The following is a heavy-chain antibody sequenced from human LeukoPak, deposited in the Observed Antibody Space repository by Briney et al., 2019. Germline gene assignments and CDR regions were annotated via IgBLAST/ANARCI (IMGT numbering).Heavy chain of an antibody. V-gene: IGHV1-2*06. J-gene: IGHJ4*02. Sequence: SVKVSCKASGSTFTGYYMHWVRQAPGQGLEWMGRINPNSGGTNYAQKFQGRVIMTRDTSISTAYMELSRLRSDDTAVYYCARNSGTYYTDYWGQGTLVTVSS. D-gene: IGHD1-26*01. CDR1: GSTFTGYY. CDR2: INPNSGGT. CDR3: ARNSGTYYTDY.